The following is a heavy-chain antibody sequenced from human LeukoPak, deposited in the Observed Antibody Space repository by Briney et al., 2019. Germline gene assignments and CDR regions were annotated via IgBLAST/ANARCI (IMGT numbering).Heavy chain of an antibody. CDR2: INHSGST. CDR1: GGSLSGYY. V-gene: IGHV4-34*01. Sequence: SETLSLTCAVYGGSLSGYYWSWIRQPPGKGLEWIGEINHSGSTNYNPSLKSRVTISVDTSKNQFSLKLSSVTAADTAVYYCARGSAANCWGQGTLVTVSS. J-gene: IGHJ4*02. CDR3: ARGSAANC. D-gene: IGHD5-18*01.